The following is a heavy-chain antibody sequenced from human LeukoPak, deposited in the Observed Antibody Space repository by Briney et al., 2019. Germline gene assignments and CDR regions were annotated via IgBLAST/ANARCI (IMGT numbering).Heavy chain of an antibody. CDR2: IRYDGSNK. J-gene: IGHJ4*02. V-gene: IGHV3-30*02. CDR1: GFTFSSYW. Sequence: GGSLRLSCGVSGFTFSSYWMHWVRQAPGMGLEWVAFIRYDGSNKYYADSVKGRFTISRDNSRNTLYLQMNSLRAEDTAVYYCAKDPRELFYGGFRYYFDYWGQGTLVTVSS. CDR3: AKDPRELFYGGFRYYFDY. D-gene: IGHD4-23*01.